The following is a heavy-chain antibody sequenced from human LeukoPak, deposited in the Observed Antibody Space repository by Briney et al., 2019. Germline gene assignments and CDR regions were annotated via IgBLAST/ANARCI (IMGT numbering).Heavy chain of an antibody. J-gene: IGHJ4*02. D-gene: IGHD6-13*01. V-gene: IGHV1-2*02. CDR1: GYTFTGYY. Sequence: ASMKVSCKASGYTFTGYYMHWVRQAPGQGLEWMGWINPNSGGTNYAQKFQGRVTMTRDTSISTAYMELSRLRSDDTAVYYCAIPSTSIAAAGTANFDYWGQGTLVTVSS. CDR2: INPNSGGT. CDR3: AIPSTSIAAAGTANFDY.